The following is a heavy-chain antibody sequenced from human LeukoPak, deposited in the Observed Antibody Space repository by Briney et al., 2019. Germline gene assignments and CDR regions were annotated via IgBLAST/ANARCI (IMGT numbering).Heavy chain of an antibody. J-gene: IGHJ4*02. CDR3: ARARVLRYFDWYLDY. CDR1: GGTFSSYA. Sequence: ASVKVSCKASGGTFSSYAISWVRQAPGQGLEWMGRIIPILGVANYAQKFQGRVTITADKSTSTAYMELSSLRSEDTAVYYCARARVLRYFDWYLDYWGQGTLVTVSS. CDR2: IIPILGVA. D-gene: IGHD3-9*01. V-gene: IGHV1-69*04.